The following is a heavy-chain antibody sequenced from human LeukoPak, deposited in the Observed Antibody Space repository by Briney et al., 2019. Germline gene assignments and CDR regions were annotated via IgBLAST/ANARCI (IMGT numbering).Heavy chain of an antibody. Sequence: ASVKVSCKAFGYTFTNFGITWVRQAPGQGLEWVGWISAYNGDTKYGQNFQGRVTMTTDTSTTTAYMDLRSLRSDDTAVYYCARDRDTMVRGAGGYWGQGTLVTVSS. D-gene: IGHD3-10*01. CDR2: ISAYNGDT. CDR3: ARDRDTMVRGAGGY. V-gene: IGHV1-18*01. J-gene: IGHJ4*02. CDR1: GYTFTNFG.